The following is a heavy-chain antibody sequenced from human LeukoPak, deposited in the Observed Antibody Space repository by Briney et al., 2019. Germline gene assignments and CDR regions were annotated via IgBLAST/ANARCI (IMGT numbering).Heavy chain of an antibody. CDR2: ISGNNKYI. CDR1: GFTFSSYS. V-gene: IGHV3-21*01. D-gene: IGHD3-10*01. J-gene: IGHJ3*02. Sequence: GGSMRLSWAASGFTFSSYSMNWVSQAPGKGLEWVSSISGNNKYIYYADSVKGRFTISRDNAKSSLYLQMNSLTADDTAIYYCARDLRVWYGTAEIWGQGTMVTVSS. CDR3: ARDLRVWYGTAEI.